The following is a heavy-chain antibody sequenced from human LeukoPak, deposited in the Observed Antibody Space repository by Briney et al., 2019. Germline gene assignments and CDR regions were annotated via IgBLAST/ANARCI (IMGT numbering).Heavy chain of an antibody. CDR2: MSYDGSNK. CDR1: GFTFSTYG. V-gene: IGHV3-30*03. Sequence: GGSLRLSCAASGFTFSTYGMHWVRQAPGKGLEWVAVMSYDGSNKFYADSVKGRFTISRDNSKNTLYLQMNSLRAEDTAVYYCARDGQVRFADYWGQGTLVTVSS. J-gene: IGHJ4*02. CDR3: ARDGQVRFADY. D-gene: IGHD3-10*01.